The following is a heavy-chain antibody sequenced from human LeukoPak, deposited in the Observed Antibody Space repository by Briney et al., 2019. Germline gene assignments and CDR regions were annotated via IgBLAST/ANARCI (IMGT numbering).Heavy chain of an antibody. CDR1: GGSFSGYY. Sequence: PSETLSLTCAVYGGSFSGYYWNWIRQPPGKGLEWIGGIDHSGSSNHMPSLKSRVTISMDTSKNQFSLRLSSVTDADTAVYYCARGNNYYYMDVWGNGTTVTV. J-gene: IGHJ6*03. CDR3: ARGNNYYYMDV. V-gene: IGHV4-34*01. CDR2: IDHSGSS. D-gene: IGHD1/OR15-1a*01.